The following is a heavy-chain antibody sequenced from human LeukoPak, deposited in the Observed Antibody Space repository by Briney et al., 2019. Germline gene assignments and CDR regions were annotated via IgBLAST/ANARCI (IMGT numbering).Heavy chain of an antibody. J-gene: IGHJ4*02. CDR1: GFTFSSYS. CDR2: ISSSSSYI. V-gene: IGHV3-21*01. CDR3: ARDPSSSWYVDY. Sequence: GGSLRLSCAASGFTFSSYSMTWVRQAPGKGLEWVSSISSSSSYIYYADSVKGRFTISRDNAKNSLYLQMNSLRAEDTAVYYCARDPSSSWYVDYWGQGTLVTVSS. D-gene: IGHD6-13*01.